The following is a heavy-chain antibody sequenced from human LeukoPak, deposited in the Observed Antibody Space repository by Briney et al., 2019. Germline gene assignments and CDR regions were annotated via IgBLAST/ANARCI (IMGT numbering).Heavy chain of an antibody. J-gene: IGHJ4*02. Sequence: GGSLRLSCATSGFIVSSNYMSWVRQAPGKGLEWVSVIYSVSSTFYADSVKGRFTISRDNSKNTLYLQMNSLRAEDTAVYYCAREYMIVVPHRYFDYWGQGTLVTVSS. CDR3: AREYMIVVPHRYFDY. CDR2: IYSVSST. V-gene: IGHV3-66*02. D-gene: IGHD3-22*01. CDR1: GFIVSSNY.